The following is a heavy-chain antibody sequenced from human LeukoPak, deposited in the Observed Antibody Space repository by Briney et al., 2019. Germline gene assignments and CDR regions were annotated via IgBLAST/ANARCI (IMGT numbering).Heavy chain of an antibody. J-gene: IGHJ5*02. D-gene: IGHD3-10*02. CDR3: ARDTMLGMGNP. Sequence: GGSLRLSCAASGFTFSSYSMNWVRQAPGKGLEWVSSISSSSSYIYYADSVKGRFTISRDNAKNTLALQMNSLRDEDTAVYYCARDTMLGMGNPWGQGTLVTVSS. V-gene: IGHV3-21*01. CDR1: GFTFSSYS. CDR2: ISSSSSYI.